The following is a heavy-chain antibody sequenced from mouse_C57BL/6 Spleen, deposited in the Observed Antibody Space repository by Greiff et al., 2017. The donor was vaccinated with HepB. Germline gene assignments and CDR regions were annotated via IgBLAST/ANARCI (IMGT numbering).Heavy chain of an antibody. J-gene: IGHJ1*03. V-gene: IGHV1-15*01. CDR2: IDPETGGT. D-gene: IGHD2-13*01. Sequence: QVQLKQSGAELVRPGASVTLSCKASGYTFTDYEMHWVKQTPVHGLEWIGAIDPETGGTAYNQKFKGKAILTADKSSSTAYMELRSLTSEDSAVYYCTRLDGESVWYFDVWGTGTTVTVSS. CDR1: GYTFTDYE. CDR3: TRLDGESVWYFDV.